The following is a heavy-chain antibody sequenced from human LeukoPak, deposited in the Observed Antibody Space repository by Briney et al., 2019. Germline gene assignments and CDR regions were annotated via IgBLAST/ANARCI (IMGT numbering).Heavy chain of an antibody. CDR1: GFTFGDYA. Sequence: GGSLRLSCTASGFTFGDYAMSWVCQAPGKGLEWVSVIYSGGSTLYADSVKGRFTISRDKSKNTLYLQMNSLRAEDTGVYYCAGAYYYGSGSLDVWGKGTTVTMSS. CDR2: IYSGGST. D-gene: IGHD3-10*01. CDR3: AGAYYYGSGSLDV. J-gene: IGHJ6*04. V-gene: IGHV3-53*01.